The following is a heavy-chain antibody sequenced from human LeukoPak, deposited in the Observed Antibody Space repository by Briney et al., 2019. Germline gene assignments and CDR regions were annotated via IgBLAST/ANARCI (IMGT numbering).Heavy chain of an antibody. D-gene: IGHD6-13*01. CDR3: ARSGPLAAAGRNWFDP. Sequence: SETLSLTCAVYGGSFSGYYWSWIRQPPGKGLEWIGEINHSGSTNYNPSLKSRVTISVDTSKNQFSLKLSSVTAADTAVYYCARSGPLAAAGRNWFDPWGQGTLVTVSS. J-gene: IGHJ5*02. CDR1: GGSFSGYY. V-gene: IGHV4-34*01. CDR2: INHSGST.